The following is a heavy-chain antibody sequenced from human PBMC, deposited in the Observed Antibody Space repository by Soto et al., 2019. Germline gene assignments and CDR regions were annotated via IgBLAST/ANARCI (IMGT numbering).Heavy chain of an antibody. D-gene: IGHD6-6*01. V-gene: IGHV5-51*01. CDR2: IYPGDSDT. CDR1: GYSFTSYL. J-gene: IGHJ5*02. CDR3: ARGEGQQLVSWFDP. Sequence: GESLKISFKGSGYSFTSYLIGWVRQMPGKGLEWMGIIYPGDSDTRYSPSFQGQVTISAEKSISTAYLQWSSLKASDTAMYYCARGEGQQLVSWFDPWGQGTLVAVSP.